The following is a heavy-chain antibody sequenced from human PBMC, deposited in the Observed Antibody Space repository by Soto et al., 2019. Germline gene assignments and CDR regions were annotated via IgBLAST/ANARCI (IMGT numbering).Heavy chain of an antibody. V-gene: IGHV1-8*01. CDR1: GYTFTSYD. J-gene: IGHJ6*02. Sequence: QVQLVQSGAEVKKPGASVKVSCKASGYTFTSYDINWVRQATGHGLEWMGWMNPNSGNTDYAQKFQGRVTMTRNTSISTAYMELISLRSEDTAVYYCARDYSSGYCMDFWGQGTTVTVSS. CDR2: MNPNSGNT. CDR3: ARDYSSGYCMDF. D-gene: IGHD6-19*01.